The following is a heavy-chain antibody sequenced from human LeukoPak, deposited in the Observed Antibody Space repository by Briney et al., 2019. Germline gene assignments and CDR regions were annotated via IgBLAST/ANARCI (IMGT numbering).Heavy chain of an antibody. V-gene: IGHV3-30*04. CDR2: ISSDGNLI. CDR1: GFTFSGYA. D-gene: IGHD4/OR15-4a*01. CDR3: AREEYDYALGALDV. J-gene: IGHJ6*02. Sequence: QTGRSLRLSCATSGFTFSGYAMQWVRQAPGKGLEWVAVISSDGNLIFYADSVKGRFTISRDNSKNTVYLQMNSLRAEDTAVFYCAREEYDYALGALDVWGQGTTVSVSS.